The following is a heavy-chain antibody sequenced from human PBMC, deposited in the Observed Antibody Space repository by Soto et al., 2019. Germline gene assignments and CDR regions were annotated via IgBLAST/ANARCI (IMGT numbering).Heavy chain of an antibody. CDR1: GYTFTNYG. V-gene: IGHV1-18*01. Sequence: ASVKVSCKASGYTFTNYGISWVRQAPGQGLEWMGWISTYNGDTNYAQTFQGRVTMTTDTSTSTVHMEVRSLRSDDTAVYYCAREGVAPYYYYGMDVWGQGTPVTGSS. D-gene: IGHD5-12*01. CDR3: AREGVAPYYYYGMDV. CDR2: ISTYNGDT. J-gene: IGHJ6*02.